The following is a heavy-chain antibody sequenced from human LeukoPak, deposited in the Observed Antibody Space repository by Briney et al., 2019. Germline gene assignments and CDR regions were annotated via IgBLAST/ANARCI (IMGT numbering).Heavy chain of an antibody. CDR2: ISWVGGST. CDR3: AKDIGARRELPAFDI. CDR1: GFTFDDYT. J-gene: IGHJ3*02. D-gene: IGHD1-26*01. V-gene: IGHV3-43*01. Sequence: GGSLRLSCAASGFTFDDYTMHWVRQAPGEVLEWVSLISWVGGSTYYADSVKGRFTISRDNSKNSLYLQMNSLRTEDTALYYCAKDIGARRELPAFDIWGQGTMVTVSS.